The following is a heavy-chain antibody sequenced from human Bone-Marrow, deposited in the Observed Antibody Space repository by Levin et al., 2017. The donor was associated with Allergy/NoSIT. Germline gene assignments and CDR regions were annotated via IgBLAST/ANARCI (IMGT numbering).Heavy chain of an antibody. J-gene: IGHJ6*03. Sequence: GGSLRLSCAASGFTFDDYAMHWVRQAPGKGLEWVSGISWNSGSIGYADSVKGRFTISRDNAKNSLYLQMNSLRAEDTALYYCAKDYSSSSLYYYYMDVWGKGTTVTVSS. CDR3: AKDYSSSSLYYYYMDV. CDR2: ISWNSGSI. CDR1: GFTFDDYA. D-gene: IGHD6-6*01. V-gene: IGHV3-9*01.